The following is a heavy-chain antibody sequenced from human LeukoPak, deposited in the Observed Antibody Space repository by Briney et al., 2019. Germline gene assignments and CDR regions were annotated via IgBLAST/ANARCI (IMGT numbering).Heavy chain of an antibody. V-gene: IGHV1-69*06. D-gene: IGHD3-22*01. CDR3: ARCSPGDSSNFYAVLQY. CDR2: IIPVFGTT. J-gene: IGHJ4*02. Sequence: SVKASCKASGYTFTSYGISWVRLTPGQGLEWLGGIIPVFGTTTYAQKFQAKVTMTADKSTNTAYLEISSLTSDDTAVYYCARCSPGDSSNFYAVLQYWGQGTQVTVS. CDR1: GYTFTSYG.